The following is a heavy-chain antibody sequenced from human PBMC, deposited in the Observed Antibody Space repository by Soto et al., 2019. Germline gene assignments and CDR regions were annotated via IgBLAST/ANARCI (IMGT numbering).Heavy chain of an antibody. CDR1: GGSFSGSY. J-gene: IGHJ5*02. Sequence: HVQLQQWGAGLFKPSETLSLTCAVYGGSFSGSYWSWIRQSPGKGLEWIGEINHIGSTNYNSSLKSRLTNSVDTSKNQFSLKLRSVTAADTAVYYRARRTASGWFFDPWGRGKLVIVSS. D-gene: IGHD6-13*01. CDR2: INHIGST. CDR3: ARRTASGWFFDP. V-gene: IGHV4-34*02.